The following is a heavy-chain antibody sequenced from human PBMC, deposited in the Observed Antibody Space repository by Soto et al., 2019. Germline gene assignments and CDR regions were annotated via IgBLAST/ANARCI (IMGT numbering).Heavy chain of an antibody. J-gene: IGHJ6*02. V-gene: IGHV3-13*01. D-gene: IGHD6-13*01. Sequence: PGGSLRLSCAASGFTLSSYDMHWVRQATGKGLEWVSAIGTAGDTYYPGSVKGRFTISRENAKNSLYLQMNSLRAEDTAVYYCARDKRIAAAGPGYYYYGMEVWGQGTTVTVSS. CDR3: ARDKRIAAAGPGYYYYGMEV. CDR2: IGTAGDT. CDR1: GFTLSSYD.